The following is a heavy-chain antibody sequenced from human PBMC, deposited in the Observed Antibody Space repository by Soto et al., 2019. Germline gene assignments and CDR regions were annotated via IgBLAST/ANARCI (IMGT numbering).Heavy chain of an antibody. CDR3: ARDYYDSSGYSEPYYYYGMDV. V-gene: IGHV3-30-3*01. CDR2: ISYDGSNK. CDR1: GFTFSSYA. J-gene: IGHJ6*02. D-gene: IGHD3-22*01. Sequence: QVQLVESGGGVVQPGRSLRLSCAASGFTFSSYAMHWVRQAPGKGLGWVAVISYDGSNKYYADSVKGRFTISRDNSKNTLYLQMNGLRVEDTAVYYCARDYYDSSGYSEPYYYYGMDVWGQGTTVTVSS.